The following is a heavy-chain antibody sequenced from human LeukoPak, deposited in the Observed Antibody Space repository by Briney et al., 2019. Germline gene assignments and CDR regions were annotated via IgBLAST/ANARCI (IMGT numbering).Heavy chain of an antibody. V-gene: IGHV3-33*01. Sequence: PGRSLRLSCAASGFTFSSYGMHWVRQAPGKGLEWVAVIWYDGSNKYYADSVKGRFTISRDNSKNTLYLQMNSLRAEDTAVYYCRSVVVTPEWYFDLWGRGTLVTVSS. J-gene: IGHJ2*01. CDR1: GFTFSSYG. CDR3: RSVVVTPEWYFDL. CDR2: IWYDGSNK. D-gene: IGHD2-15*01.